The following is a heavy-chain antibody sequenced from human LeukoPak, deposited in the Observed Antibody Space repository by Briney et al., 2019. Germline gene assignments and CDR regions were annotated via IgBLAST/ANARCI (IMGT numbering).Heavy chain of an antibody. Sequence: ASVKVSCKASGGTFSSYAISWVRQAPGQGLEWMGGIIPIFGTANYAQKFQGRVTITADESTSTAYMELSSLRSEDTAVHYCARDLECSSTSCYSEPWGQGALVTVSS. V-gene: IGHV1-69*13. CDR2: IIPIFGTA. CDR1: GGTFSSYA. D-gene: IGHD2-2*01. CDR3: ARDLECSSTSCYSEP. J-gene: IGHJ5*02.